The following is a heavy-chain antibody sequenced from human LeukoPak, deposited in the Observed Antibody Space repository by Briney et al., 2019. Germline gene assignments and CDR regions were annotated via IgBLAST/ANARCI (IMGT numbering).Heavy chain of an antibody. J-gene: IGHJ6*02. D-gene: IGHD6-19*01. CDR3: AREALDYRSGLRYGMDV. V-gene: IGHV3-53*01. CDR1: GFTVSSNY. Sequence: GGSLRLSCAASGFTVSSNYMSWVRQAPGKGLEWVSLIYSGGTTYYADSVKGRFTISRDNSKNTLYLQMNSLRAEDTAVYYCAREALDYRSGLRYGMDVWGQGTTVTVSS. CDR2: IYSGGTT.